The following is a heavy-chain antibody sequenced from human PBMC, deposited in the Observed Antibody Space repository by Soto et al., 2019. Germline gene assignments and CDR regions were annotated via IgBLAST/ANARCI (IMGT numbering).Heavy chain of an antibody. J-gene: IGHJ6*04. V-gene: IGHV5-51*01. D-gene: IGHD2-15*01. CDR2: VYPSDSDV. CDR1: GYRFSSSW. Sequence: GESLKISWQGTGYRFSSSWLGWVRQKPGKGLEWLGNVYPSDSDVRYSPAFEGQVTISADNSINTAYLQLLNLKASDTAIYYCKKAETSTFYSRGKRTPLPISS. CDR3: KKAETSTFYS.